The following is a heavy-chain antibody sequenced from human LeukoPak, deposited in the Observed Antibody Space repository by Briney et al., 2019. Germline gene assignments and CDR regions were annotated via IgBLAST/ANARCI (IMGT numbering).Heavy chain of an antibody. CDR1: GFTFSTYG. CDR2: VRGSGTDT. Sequence: GGSLRLSCAASGFTFSTYGMSWVRQAPGKGLEWVSAVRGSGTDTYYADSVKGRFTISRDNSKNTLYLQMNSLRAEDTAIYYCAKTSCANSAYDSPFDYWGQGTLVTVSS. J-gene: IGHJ4*02. CDR3: AKTSCANSAYDSPFDY. V-gene: IGHV3-23*01. D-gene: IGHD5-12*01.